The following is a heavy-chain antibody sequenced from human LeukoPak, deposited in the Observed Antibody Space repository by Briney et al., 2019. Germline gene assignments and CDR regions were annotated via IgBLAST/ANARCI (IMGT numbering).Heavy chain of an antibody. CDR3: ARVITMVRGVIGTNWFDP. CDR2: INHSGST. J-gene: IGHJ5*02. CDR1: GGSLSGYY. V-gene: IGHV4-34*01. D-gene: IGHD3-10*01. Sequence: SETLSLTCAVYGGSLSGYYWSWIRQPPGKGLEWLGEINHSGSTNYNPSFKSRVTISVDTSKNQFSLKLSSVTAADTAVYYCARVITMVRGVIGTNWFDPWGQGTLVTVSS.